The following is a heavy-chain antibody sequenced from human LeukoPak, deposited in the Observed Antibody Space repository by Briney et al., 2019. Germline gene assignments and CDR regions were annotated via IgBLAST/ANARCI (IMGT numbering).Heavy chain of an antibody. D-gene: IGHD3-10*01. CDR2: ARDRPNGYNT. CDR3: AKVEGTVIGGIIVTRLAY. J-gene: IGHJ4*02. Sequence: GGSLRLSCATSGFSFSDHFMGWVRQAPGKGLEWVGRARDRPNGYNTAYVASVKGSFIISRDESKKSVYLQMSSLKTEDTAVYYCAKVEGTVIGGIIVTRLAYWGQGTPVTVSS. CDR1: GFSFSDHF. V-gene: IGHV3-72*01.